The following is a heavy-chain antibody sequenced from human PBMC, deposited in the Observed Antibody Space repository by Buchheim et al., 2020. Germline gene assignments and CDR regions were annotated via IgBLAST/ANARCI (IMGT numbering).Heavy chain of an antibody. V-gene: IGHV1-2*06. CDR2: INPNSGGT. CDR1: GYTFTGYY. CDR3: ARVLRRGSTSCLGL. Sequence: QVQLVQSGAEVKKPGASVKVSCKASGYTFTGYYMHWVRQAPGQGLEWMGRINPNSGGTNYAQTFQGRVTMTRDTSISTAYLERSRLRSDDTAVYYCARVLRRGSTSCLGLWGQGTL. D-gene: IGHD2-2*01. J-gene: IGHJ4*02.